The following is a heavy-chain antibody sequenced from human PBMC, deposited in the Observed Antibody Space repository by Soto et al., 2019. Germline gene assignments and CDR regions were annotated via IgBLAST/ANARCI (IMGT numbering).Heavy chain of an antibody. CDR3: ARDFIDGLGPADYFDY. D-gene: IGHD2-2*01. CDR1: GYTFTSHG. V-gene: IGHV1-18*01. J-gene: IGHJ4*02. CDR2: ISAYNGNT. Sequence: GASVKVSCKASGYTFTSHGISWVRQAPGQGLEWMGWISAYNGNTNYAQKLQGRVTMTTDTSTSTAYMELRSLRSDDTAVYYCARDFIDGLGPADYFDYWGQGTLVTVSS.